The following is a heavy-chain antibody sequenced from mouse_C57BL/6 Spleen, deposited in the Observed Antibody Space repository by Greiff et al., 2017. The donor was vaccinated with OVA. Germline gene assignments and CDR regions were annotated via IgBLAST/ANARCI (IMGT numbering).Heavy chain of an antibody. D-gene: IGHD2-4*01. J-gene: IGHJ3*01. CDR2: ISDGGSYT. CDR1: GFTFSSYA. CDR3: AREGYDSWCAY. V-gene: IGHV5-4*01. Sequence: EVQLVESGGGLVKPGGSLKLSCAASGFTFSSYAMSWVRQTPEKRLEWVATISDGGSYTYYPDNVKGRFTISRDNAKNNLYLQMSHLKSEDTAMYYCAREGYDSWCAYWGQGTLVTVSA.